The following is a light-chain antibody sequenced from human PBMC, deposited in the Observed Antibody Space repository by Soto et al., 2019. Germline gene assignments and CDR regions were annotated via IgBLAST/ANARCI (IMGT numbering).Light chain of an antibody. CDR2: GAS. CDR3: QPYGVSWT. CDR1: QSVDSNV. J-gene: IGKJ1*01. Sequence: EIVLTQSPGTLSLSPGERATISCRASQSVDSNVLDWYQHNHGQAPRLLFDGASSRATGIPDRCSGSSSGTDFTITIRKLEPDAFEMYYWQPYGVSWTFGQGTKVEIK. V-gene: IGKV3-20*01.